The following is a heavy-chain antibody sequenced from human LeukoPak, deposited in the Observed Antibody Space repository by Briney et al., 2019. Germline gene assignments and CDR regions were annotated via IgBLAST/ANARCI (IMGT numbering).Heavy chain of an antibody. V-gene: IGHV5-51*01. J-gene: IGHJ6*04. CDR1: GYSFTSYW. D-gene: IGHD2-2*01. CDR3: ARGYCSSTSCYAPYYGMDV. CDR2: IYPGDSDT. Sequence: GESLKISCKGSGYSFTSYWIGWVRQMPGKGLEWMGIIYPGDSDTRYSPSFQGQVTISADKSISTAYLQWSSLKASDTAMYYCARGYCSSTSCYAPYYGMDVWGKGTTFTVSS.